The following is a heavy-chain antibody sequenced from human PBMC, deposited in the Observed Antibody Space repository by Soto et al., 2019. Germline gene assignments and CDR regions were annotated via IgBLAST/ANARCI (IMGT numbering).Heavy chain of an antibody. J-gene: IGHJ4*02. V-gene: IGHV1-18*01. D-gene: IGHD3-16*02. CDR1: GYTFTSYG. CDR3: AREYYDYVWGSYRPIGQFDY. Sequence: GDSVKVSCKSSGYTFTSYGISWVRQAPGQGLEWMGWISAYNGNTNYAQKLQGRVTMTTDTSTSTAYMELRSLRSDDTAVYYCAREYYDYVWGSYRPIGQFDYWGQGTRGTVYS. CDR2: ISAYNGNT.